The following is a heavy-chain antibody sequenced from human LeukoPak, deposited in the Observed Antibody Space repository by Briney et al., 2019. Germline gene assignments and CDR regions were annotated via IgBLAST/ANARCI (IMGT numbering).Heavy chain of an antibody. V-gene: IGHV4-4*07. CDR1: GDSISIYF. J-gene: IGHJ5*02. Sequence: SETLSLTCTVSGDSISIYFWSCIRQPAGKGLEWIGRIYSSATAYYNPSLKSRVTISVDTSKNQFSLKLSSVTAADTAVYYCARPHYYGSGSHIPLNWFDPWGQGTLVTVSS. CDR3: ARPHYYGSGSHIPLNWFDP. CDR2: IYSSATA. D-gene: IGHD3-10*01.